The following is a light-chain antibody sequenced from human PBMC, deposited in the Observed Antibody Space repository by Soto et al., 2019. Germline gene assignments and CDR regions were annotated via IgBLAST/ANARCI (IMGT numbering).Light chain of an antibody. Sequence: IQLTQSPSFLSASIGDRVTITCRASQGISTYLAWYQQKSGKAPKSLIYGASTLQSGVPSRFSGAGSGTEFTLTISSLQPEDFATYYCQELNSYPRTFGPGTKVEVK. CDR3: QELNSYPRT. V-gene: IGKV1-9*01. J-gene: IGKJ1*01. CDR1: QGISTY. CDR2: GAS.